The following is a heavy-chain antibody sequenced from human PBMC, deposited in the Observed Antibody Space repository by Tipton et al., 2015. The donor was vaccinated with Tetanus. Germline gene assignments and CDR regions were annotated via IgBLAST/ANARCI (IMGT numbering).Heavy chain of an antibody. Sequence: QSGPEVKKPGASVMVSCQASGYTFSNYAVSWVRQAPGQGLEWVGWISAYDGKTNHAQKFQGRVTMTTDTSTSTAYMELKSLRSDDTAVYYCARDEGRIAAAGTYFEYWGQGTLVTVSS. D-gene: IGHD6-13*01. CDR3: ARDEGRIAAAGTYFEY. V-gene: IGHV1-18*01. J-gene: IGHJ4*02. CDR2: ISAYDGKT. CDR1: GYTFSNYA.